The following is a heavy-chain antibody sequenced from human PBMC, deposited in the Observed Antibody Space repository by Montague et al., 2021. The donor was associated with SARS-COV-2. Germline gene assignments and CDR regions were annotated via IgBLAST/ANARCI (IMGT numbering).Heavy chain of an antibody. Sequence: SETLSLTCTVSGGSISSYCWSWIRQPPGKGLEWIGYIYYSGSTNYNPSLKSRVTISVDTSKNQFSLKLSSVTAADTAVYYCARVGVPYYDILTGYYIEGSDAFDIWGQGTMVTVSS. CDR3: ARVGVPYYDILTGYYIEGSDAFDI. J-gene: IGHJ3*02. CDR1: GGSISSYC. V-gene: IGHV4-59*13. D-gene: IGHD3-9*01. CDR2: IYYSGST.